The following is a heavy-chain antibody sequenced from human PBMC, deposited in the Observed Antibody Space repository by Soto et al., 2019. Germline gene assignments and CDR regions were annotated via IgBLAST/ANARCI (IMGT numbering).Heavy chain of an antibody. Sequence: EVQLLESGGGFVQPGGSLRLSCAATGFTFSVYAMTWVRQAPGKGLEWVSAVTANGGSTYSADSVKGRFTISRDNSKNSLYLQMNSLRIEDTALYYCAKGVRRTWNEMDVWGQGTAVTVSS. CDR1: GFTFSVYA. D-gene: IGHD1-1*01. CDR2: VTANGGST. J-gene: IGHJ6*02. CDR3: AKGVRRTWNEMDV. V-gene: IGHV3-23*01.